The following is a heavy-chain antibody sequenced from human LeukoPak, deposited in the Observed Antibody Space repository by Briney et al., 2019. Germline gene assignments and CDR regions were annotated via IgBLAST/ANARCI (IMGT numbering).Heavy chain of an antibody. CDR1: GGSISDDY. CDR2: ISDIGRT. V-gene: IGHV4-59*08. D-gene: IGHD6-19*01. CDR3: ARQPESVSNWFDP. J-gene: IGHJ5*02. Sequence: SETLSLTCTVSGGSISDDYWSWIRQPPGKGLEWIGYISDIGRTNYSPSLKSRITISRDTSKNQFSLRLTSVTAADSAVYYCARQPESVSNWFDPWGQGTLVTVSS.